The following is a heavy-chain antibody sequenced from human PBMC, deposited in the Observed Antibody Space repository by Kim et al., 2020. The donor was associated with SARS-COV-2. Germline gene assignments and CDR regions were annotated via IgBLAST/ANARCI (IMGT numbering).Heavy chain of an antibody. V-gene: IGHV3-21*01. J-gene: IGHJ4*02. CDR3: ARDLRTNYDYVWGSLGYFDY. Sequence: GGSLRLSCAASGFTFSSYSMNWVRQAPGKGLEWVSSISSSSSYIYYADSVKGRFTISRDNAKNSLYLQMNSLRAEDTAVYYCARDLRTNYDYVWGSLGYFDYWGQGTLVTVSS. CDR1: GFTFSSYS. D-gene: IGHD3-16*01. CDR2: ISSSSSYI.